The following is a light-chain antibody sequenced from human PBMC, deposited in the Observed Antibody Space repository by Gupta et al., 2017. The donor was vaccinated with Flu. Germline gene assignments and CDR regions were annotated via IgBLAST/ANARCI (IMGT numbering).Light chain of an antibody. J-gene: IGKJ3*01. V-gene: IGKV3-20*01. CDR3: QHYGYSPFT. Sequence: EIVLTQSTGPLSLPPGERATLSCRASQSVSDNYLAWYQQRPGQAPRLLIYGASIRATGIPDRFSDSGSGTDFIRTISRLEPEDFAVFYCQHYGYSPFTFGPGTKVDIK. CDR1: QSVSDNY. CDR2: GAS.